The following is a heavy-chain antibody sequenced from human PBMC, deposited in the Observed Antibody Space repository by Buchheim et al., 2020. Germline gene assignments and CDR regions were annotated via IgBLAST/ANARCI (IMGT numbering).Heavy chain of an antibody. J-gene: IGHJ1*01. CDR3: ARAQGTYDFWSGYCPIAEYFQH. CDR1: GGSVSSGSYY. Sequence: QVQLQESGPGLVKPSETLSLTCTVSGGSVSSGSYYWSWIRQPPGKGLEWIGYIYYSGSTNYNPSLKSRVTISVDTSKNQFSLKLSSVTAADTAVYYCARAQGTYDFWSGYCPIAEYFQHWGQGTL. V-gene: IGHV4-61*01. D-gene: IGHD3-3*01. CDR2: IYYSGST.